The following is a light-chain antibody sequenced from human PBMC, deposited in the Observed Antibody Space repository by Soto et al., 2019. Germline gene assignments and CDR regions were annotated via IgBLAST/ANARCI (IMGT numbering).Light chain of an antibody. J-gene: IGKJ1*01. CDR1: QSVSKW. CDR3: QEYQTWT. Sequence: DIQMTQSPSILFASVGDRITITCRASQSVSKWLAWYQQKPGKAPKLLIHKASRLESGVSSRFSGSGSGTEFTLTISSLQPDDFATYYCQEYQTWTFGPGTTVEIK. CDR2: KAS. V-gene: IGKV1-5*03.